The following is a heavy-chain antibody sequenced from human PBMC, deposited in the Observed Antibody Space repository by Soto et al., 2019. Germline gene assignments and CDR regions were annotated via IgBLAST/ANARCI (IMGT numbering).Heavy chain of an antibody. V-gene: IGHV1-18*01. CDR2: VRGDNGYR. D-gene: IGHD2-15*01. CDR3: ARDLGYCRSGTCYREWFDP. CDR1: GYTFSTHG. Sequence: QVQLVQSGAEVKKPGASVKVSCKASGYTFSTHGISWVRQVPGQGLEWMGWVRGDNGYRNYAQSLQGRVTMTTDTSTNTAYMELRSLRSDDTAVYYCARDLGYCRSGTCYREWFDPWGQGTLVTVSS. J-gene: IGHJ5*02.